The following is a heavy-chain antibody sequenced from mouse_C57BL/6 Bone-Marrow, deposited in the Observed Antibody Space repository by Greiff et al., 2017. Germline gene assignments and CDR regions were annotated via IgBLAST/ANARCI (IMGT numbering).Heavy chain of an antibody. CDR3: ARSSWFAY. V-gene: IGHV1-69*01. J-gene: IGHJ3*01. CDR2: IDPSDSYT. CDR1: GYTFTSYW. Sequence: QVQLQQPGAELVMPGASVKLSCKASGYTFTSYWMHWVKQRPGQGLEWIGEIDPSDSYTNYNQKFKGKSTLTVDKSSSTAYMQLSSLTSEASAVYYCARSSWFAYWGQGTLVTVSA.